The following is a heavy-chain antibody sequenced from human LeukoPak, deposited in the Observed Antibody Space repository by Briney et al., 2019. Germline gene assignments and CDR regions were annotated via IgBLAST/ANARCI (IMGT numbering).Heavy chain of an antibody. J-gene: IGHJ4*02. CDR3: ARDGYSSGWSFDY. Sequence: PSETLSLTCTVSGGSISSSSYYWGWIRQPPGKGLEWIGSIYYSGSTYYNPPLKSRVTISVDTSKNQFSLKLSSVTAADTAVYYCARDGYSSGWSFDYWGQGTLVTVSS. V-gene: IGHV4-39*07. CDR2: IYYSGST. D-gene: IGHD6-19*01. CDR1: GGSISSSSYY.